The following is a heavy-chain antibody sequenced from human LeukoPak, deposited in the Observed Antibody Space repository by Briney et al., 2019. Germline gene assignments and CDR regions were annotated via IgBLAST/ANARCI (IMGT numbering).Heavy chain of an antibody. CDR3: VRDRELAY. J-gene: IGHJ4*02. D-gene: IGHD1-1*01. V-gene: IGHV4-59*01. Sequence: SETLSLTCTVSGGSISNYYWSWIRQPPGKGLEWIGYLYQSGSTDYNPSLKSRVTISVDTSKNQFSLKLSSVTAADTAVYYCVRDRELAYWGQGILVTVSS. CDR1: GGSISNYY. CDR2: LYQSGST.